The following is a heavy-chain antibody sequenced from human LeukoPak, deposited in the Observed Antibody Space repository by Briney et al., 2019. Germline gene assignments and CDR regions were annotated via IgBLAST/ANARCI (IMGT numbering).Heavy chain of an antibody. V-gene: IGHV4-34*01. CDR2: IDHSGST. CDR3: ARGYSSSWIPRYFDY. D-gene: IGHD6-13*01. CDR1: GGSFSGYC. J-gene: IGHJ4*02. Sequence: SETLSLTCAVYGGSFSGYCWSWIRQPPGKGLEWIGEIDHSGSTNYNPSLKSRVTISVDTSKNQFSLKLSSVTAADTAVYYCARGYSSSWIPRYFDYWGQGTLVTVSS.